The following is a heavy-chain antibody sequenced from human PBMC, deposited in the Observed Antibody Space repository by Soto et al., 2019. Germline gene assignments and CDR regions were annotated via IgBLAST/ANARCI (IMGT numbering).Heavy chain of an antibody. CDR3: VRRYYDFWRGYYAFDI. CDR2: VSWNGSRP. D-gene: IGHD3-3*01. J-gene: IGHJ3*02. V-gene: IGHV3-35*01. Sequence: GGSLRLSCAASRFTFSNSDVNWVHQAPGKGLEWVSGVSWNGSRPHYADSVKGRFIISRDNSRNTLYLQTNSLRAEDTAVYYCVRRYYDFWRGYYAFDIWGQGTMVTVSS. CDR1: RFTFSNSD.